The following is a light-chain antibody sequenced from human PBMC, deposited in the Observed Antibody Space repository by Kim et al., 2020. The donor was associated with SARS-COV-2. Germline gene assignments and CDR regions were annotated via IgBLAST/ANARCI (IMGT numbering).Light chain of an antibody. CDR3: LQYNDYPLT. CDR2: RAS. Sequence: DIQMTQSPSTLSASVGDRVTITCRASQSFNTWLAWYQQKPGKATKLLIYRASSLESGVPSRFSGSASGTEFTLTISSLQPDDFATYYCLQYNDYPLTFGGGTKVDIK. J-gene: IGKJ4*01. CDR1: QSFNTW. V-gene: IGKV1-5*03.